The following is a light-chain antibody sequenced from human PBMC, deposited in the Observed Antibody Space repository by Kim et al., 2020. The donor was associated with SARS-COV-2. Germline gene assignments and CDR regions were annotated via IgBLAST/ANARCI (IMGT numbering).Light chain of an antibody. Sequence: CTLSSGYNNYKVAWYQQRPGKGPRFVMRVGTGGIVGSKGDGIPDRFSVLGSGLNRYLTIKNIQEEDESDYHCGTDHGSGSNFVVVFGGGTKVTVL. CDR3: GTDHGSGSNFVVV. CDR2: VGTGGIVG. J-gene: IGLJ2*01. V-gene: IGLV9-49*01. CDR1: SGYNNYK.